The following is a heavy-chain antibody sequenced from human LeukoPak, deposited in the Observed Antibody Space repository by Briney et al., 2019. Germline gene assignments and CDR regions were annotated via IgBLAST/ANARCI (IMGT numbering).Heavy chain of an antibody. CDR3: ARARCSSTSCSPTPPYYYYMDV. J-gene: IGHJ6*03. Sequence: ASVKVSCKASGYTFTGYHMHWVRQDPGQGLEWMGRINPNSGGANYAQKFQGRVTMTRDTSISTAYMELSRLRSDDTAVYYCARARCSSTSCSPTPPYYYYMDVWGKGTTVTVSS. CDR1: GYTFTGYH. D-gene: IGHD2-2*01. CDR2: INPNSGGA. V-gene: IGHV1-2*06.